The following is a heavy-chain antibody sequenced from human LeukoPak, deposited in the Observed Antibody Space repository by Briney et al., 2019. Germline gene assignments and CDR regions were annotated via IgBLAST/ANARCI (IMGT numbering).Heavy chain of an antibody. J-gene: IGHJ4*02. D-gene: IGHD3-10*01. CDR2: ISWNSGSI. Sequence: GRSLRLSCAASGFTFDDYAMHWVRQAPGKGLEWVSGISWNSGSIGYADSVEGRFTISRDNAKNSLYLQMNSLRAEDTAVYYCARRYGSGSYFPDYWGQGTLVTVSS. CDR1: GFTFDDYA. V-gene: IGHV3-9*01. CDR3: ARRYGSGSYFPDY.